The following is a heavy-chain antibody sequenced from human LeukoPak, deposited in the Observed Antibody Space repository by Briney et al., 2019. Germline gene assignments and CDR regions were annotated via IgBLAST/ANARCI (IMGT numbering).Heavy chain of an antibody. V-gene: IGHV4-61*02. CDR2: IYTSGRT. D-gene: IGHD6-19*01. J-gene: IGHJ4*02. CDR1: GASISSGNSY. CDR3: VRGHDSGWSDFDY. Sequence: PSETLSLTCTVSGASISSGNSYWSWIRQPAGKGLEWIGRIYTSGRTNLNPALKSRVTLSLDMSKNHFSLNLTSVAAADTAVYYCVRGHDSGWSDFDYWGLGTLVTVSS.